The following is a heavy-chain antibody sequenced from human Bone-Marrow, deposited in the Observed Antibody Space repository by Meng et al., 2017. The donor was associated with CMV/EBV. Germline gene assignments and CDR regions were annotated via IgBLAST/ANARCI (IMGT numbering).Heavy chain of an antibody. D-gene: IGHD4-11*01. Sequence: GGSLRLSCAASGFTFSSYSMNWVRQAPGKGLEWVSYISSSSSTIYYADSVKGRFTISRDNAKNSLYLQMNSLKIEDTAVYYCARETTTVTSYYGMDVWGQGTTVTVSS. CDR2: ISSSSSTI. J-gene: IGHJ6*02. CDR1: GFTFSSYS. V-gene: IGHV3-48*04. CDR3: ARETTTVTSYYGMDV.